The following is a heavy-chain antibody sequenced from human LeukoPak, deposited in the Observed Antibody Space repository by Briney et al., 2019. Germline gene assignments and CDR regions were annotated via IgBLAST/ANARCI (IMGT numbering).Heavy chain of an antibody. Sequence: SETLSLTCAVSGDSISSYYWSWIRQPPGKGLEWIGYVHYSGSSAYIPSLKSRVTMSVDTSKNQFSLSLTSVTAADTAVYYWARWYCSNNIRFLMDVWGKGNTVSVFS. CDR3: ARWYCSNNIRFLMDV. CDR1: GDSISSYY. V-gene: IGHV4-59*12. J-gene: IGHJ6*03. CDR2: VHYSGSS. D-gene: IGHD2-2*01.